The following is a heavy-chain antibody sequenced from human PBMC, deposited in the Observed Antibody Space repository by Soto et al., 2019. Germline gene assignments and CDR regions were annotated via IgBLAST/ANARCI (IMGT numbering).Heavy chain of an antibody. CDR3: ARMGRHGYSYGLDY. V-gene: IGHV4-34*01. D-gene: IGHD5-18*01. Sequence: SETLSLTCAVYGGSFSGYYWSWIRQPPGKGLEWIGEINHSGSTNYNPSLKSRVTISVDTSKNQFSLKLSSVTAADTAVYYCARMGRHGYSYGLDYWGQGTLVTVSA. CDR1: GGSFSGYY. CDR2: INHSGST. J-gene: IGHJ4*02.